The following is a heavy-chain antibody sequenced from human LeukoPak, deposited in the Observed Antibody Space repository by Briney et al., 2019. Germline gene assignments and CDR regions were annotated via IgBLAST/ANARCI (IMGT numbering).Heavy chain of an antibody. D-gene: IGHD6-19*01. CDR2: INPNSGGT. J-gene: IGHJ4*02. CDR3: ARGSAVAGPFDY. V-gene: IGHV1-2*02. CDR1: GYTFTGHY. Sequence: ASVKVSCKASGYTFTGHYMHWMRQAPGQGLEWMGWINPNSGGTNYAQKFQGRVTMTRDTSISTAYMELSRLRSDDTAVYYCARGSAVAGPFDYWGQGTLVTVSS.